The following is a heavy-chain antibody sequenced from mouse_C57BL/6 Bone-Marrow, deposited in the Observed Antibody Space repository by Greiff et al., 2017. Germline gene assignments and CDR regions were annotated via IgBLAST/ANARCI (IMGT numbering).Heavy chain of an antibody. CDR3: ASSTMVTTRFDY. J-gene: IGHJ2*01. D-gene: IGHD2-2*01. CDR1: GYAFSSLW. CDR2: IYPGDGDT. Sequence: VQLQQSGPEPVKPGAPVKISCKASGYAFSSLWMNWVKQRPGKGLEWIGRIYPGDGDTNYNGKFKGKATLTADKSPSTAYMQLSSLTSEDSAVYFCASSTMVTTRFDYWGQGTTLTVSS. V-gene: IGHV1-82*01.